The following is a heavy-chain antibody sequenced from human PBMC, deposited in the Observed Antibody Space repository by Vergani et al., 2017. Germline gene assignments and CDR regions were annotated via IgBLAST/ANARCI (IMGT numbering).Heavy chain of an antibody. CDR1: GYTFTKFG. D-gene: IGHD5-18*01. CDR2: ISAYNANT. CDR3: AGGGGQTALDL. Sequence: QVQLVQSGAEVKKPGASVKVSCKASGYTFTKFGITWVRQAPGQGLQWMGWISAYNANTNFAQKLQGRVFMTTDTSTRTAYMEPRSLRSDDTAVYYCAGGGGQTALDLWGQGTLVTVSS. V-gene: IGHV1-18*01. J-gene: IGHJ4*02.